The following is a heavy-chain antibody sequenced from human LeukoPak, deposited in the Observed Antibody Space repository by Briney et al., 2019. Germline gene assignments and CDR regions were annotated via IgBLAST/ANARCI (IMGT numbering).Heavy chain of an antibody. CDR3: AKDMDTAMELGGFDY. Sequence: GGSLRLSCAASGFTFDDYAMHWVRQAPGKGLEWVSGISWNSGSIGYADSVKGRFTISRDNAKNSLYLQMNSLRAEDTALYYCAKDMDTAMELGGFDYWGQGTLVTVSS. D-gene: IGHD5-18*01. CDR1: GFTFDDYA. J-gene: IGHJ4*02. V-gene: IGHV3-9*01. CDR2: ISWNSGSI.